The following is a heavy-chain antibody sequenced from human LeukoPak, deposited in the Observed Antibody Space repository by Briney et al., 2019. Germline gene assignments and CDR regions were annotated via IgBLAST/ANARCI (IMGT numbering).Heavy chain of an antibody. V-gene: IGHV3-30*02. J-gene: IGHJ6*03. CDR1: GFTFSSYG. D-gene: IGHD3-3*01. CDR2: IRYDGSNK. Sequence: GGSLRLSCAASGFTFSSYGMHWVRQAPGKGLEWVAFIRYDGSNKYYADSVKGRFTISGDNSKNTLYLQMNSLRAEDTAVYYCAKDATIFGVVRLGYMDVWGKGTTVTVSS. CDR3: AKDATIFGVVRLGYMDV.